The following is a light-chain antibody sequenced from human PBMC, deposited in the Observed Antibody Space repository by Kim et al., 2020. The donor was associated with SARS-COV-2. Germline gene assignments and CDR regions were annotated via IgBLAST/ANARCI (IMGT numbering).Light chain of an antibody. CDR1: QCIGSSK. CDR3: QQYGSSPYT. J-gene: IGKJ2*01. V-gene: IGKV3-20*01. CDR2: GAS. Sequence: LSPGERATLSCRASQCIGSSKLAWYQQKAGQAPRLLIYGASSRATGISDRFSGSGSGTDFTLTISILEPEDCAVYYCQQYGSSPYTFGQGTKLEI.